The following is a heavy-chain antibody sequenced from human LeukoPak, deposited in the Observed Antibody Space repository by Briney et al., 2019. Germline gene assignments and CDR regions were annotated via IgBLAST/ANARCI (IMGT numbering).Heavy chain of an antibody. D-gene: IGHD5-24*01. Sequence: ASVKVSCKASGYTFNTYGITWVRQAPGQGLEWMGWISGYNGKTNYAQKFQGRVTMTRDTSISTAYMELSRLRSDDTAVYYCARYGQRWLQKNAFDIWGQGTMVTVSS. CDR1: GYTFNTYG. J-gene: IGHJ3*02. CDR3: ARYGQRWLQKNAFDI. V-gene: IGHV1-18*01. CDR2: ISGYNGKT.